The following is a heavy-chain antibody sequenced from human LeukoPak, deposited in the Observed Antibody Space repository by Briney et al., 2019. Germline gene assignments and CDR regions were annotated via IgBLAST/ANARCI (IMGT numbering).Heavy chain of an antibody. CDR1: GYSFTSYW. Sequence: ASVKVSCKASGYSFTSYWIGWVRQMPGKGLEWMGIIYPGDSDTRYSPSFQGQVTISADKSISTAYLQWSSLKASDTAMYYCATRTNYYDSSGYYYHDAFDIWGQGTMVTVSS. CDR2: IYPGDSDT. V-gene: IGHV5-51*01. J-gene: IGHJ3*02. CDR3: ATRTNYYDSSGYYYHDAFDI. D-gene: IGHD3-22*01.